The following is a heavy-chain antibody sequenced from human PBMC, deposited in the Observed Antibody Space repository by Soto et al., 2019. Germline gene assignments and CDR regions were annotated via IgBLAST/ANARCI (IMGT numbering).Heavy chain of an antibody. V-gene: IGHV1-18*01. CDR1: GYTFTSSG. D-gene: IGHD2-15*01. CDR2: ISAYNGNT. J-gene: IGHJ6*01. Sequence: ASVQVSCNASGYTFTSSGISWVRQAPGQGLEWMGWISAYNGNTNYAQKLQGRVTMTTDTSTSTAYMELRSLRSDDTAVYYCARDPLGGGYXSGGSCYSFLNYDGMYVWGQGTTVTVSS. CDR3: ARDPLGGGYXSGGSCYSFLNYDGMYV.